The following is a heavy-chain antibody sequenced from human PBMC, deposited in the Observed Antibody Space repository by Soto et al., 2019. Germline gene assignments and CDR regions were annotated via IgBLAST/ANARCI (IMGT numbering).Heavy chain of an antibody. CDR2: IYYSGST. CDR3: ARHVVRGVIDY. CDR1: GGSISSYY. Sequence: TLSLTCTVSGGSISSYYWSWIRQPPGKGLEWIGYIYYSGSTNYNPSLKSRVTISVDTSKNQFSLKLSSVTAADTAVYYCARHVVRGVIDYWGQGTLVTVSS. V-gene: IGHV4-59*08. D-gene: IGHD3-10*01. J-gene: IGHJ4*02.